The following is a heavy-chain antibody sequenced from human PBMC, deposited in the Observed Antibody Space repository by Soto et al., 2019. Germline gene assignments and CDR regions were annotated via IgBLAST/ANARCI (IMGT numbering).Heavy chain of an antibody. J-gene: IGHJ4*02. Sequence: EVQLLESGGGLVQPGGSLRLSCAASGFTFSSYAMSWVRQAPGKGLEWVTAITGSGGSTYYADSVKGRLTISRDNSENTLYLQMNSLRAEDTAVYYCAKGSGGSRPYYFDYWGQGNLVTVSS. V-gene: IGHV3-23*01. CDR2: ITGSGGST. CDR1: GFTFSSYA. CDR3: AKGSGGSRPYYFDY. D-gene: IGHD2-15*01.